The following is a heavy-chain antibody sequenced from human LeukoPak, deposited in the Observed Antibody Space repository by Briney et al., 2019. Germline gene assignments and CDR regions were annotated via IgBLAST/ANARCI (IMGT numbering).Heavy chain of an antibody. D-gene: IGHD2-2*01. Sequence: ASVKVSCKASGYTFTSYGISWVRQAPGQGLEWMGWISAYNGNTNYAQKLQGRVIMTTDTSTSTAYMELRSLRSDDTAVYYCARDNIVVVPAASYYYYMDVWGKGTTVTVSS. CDR2: ISAYNGNT. CDR3: ARDNIVVVPAASYYYYMDV. V-gene: IGHV1-18*01. CDR1: GYTFTSYG. J-gene: IGHJ6*03.